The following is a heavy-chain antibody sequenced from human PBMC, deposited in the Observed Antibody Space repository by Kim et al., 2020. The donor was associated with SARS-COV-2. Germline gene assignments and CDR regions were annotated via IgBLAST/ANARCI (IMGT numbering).Heavy chain of an antibody. CDR1: GFIFSSYS. D-gene: IGHD6-19*01. Sequence: GGSLRLSCAASGFIFSSYSMIWVRQAPGKGLEWVSSISSSSNYIYYADSVKGRFTISRDNAKNSLYLQMNSLRAEDTAVYYCARDHGWYSPFDYWGQGTLVTVSS. CDR3: ARDHGWYSPFDY. V-gene: IGHV3-21*01. J-gene: IGHJ4*02. CDR2: ISSSSNYI.